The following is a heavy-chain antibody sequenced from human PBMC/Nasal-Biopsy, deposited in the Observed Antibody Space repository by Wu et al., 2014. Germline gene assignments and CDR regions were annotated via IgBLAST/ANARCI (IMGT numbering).Heavy chain of an antibody. J-gene: IGHJ5*02. D-gene: IGHD6-19*01. V-gene: IGHV3-48*01. Sequence: LRLSCAASGFTFSSYSMNWVRQAPGKGLEWVSYISSSSSTIYYADSVKGRFTISRDNAKNSLYLQMNSLRAEDTAVYYCARNPGPGYSSGWYGGFDPWGQGTLVTVSS. CDR2: ISSSSSTI. CDR1: GFTFSSYS. CDR3: ARNPGPGYSSGWYGGFDP.